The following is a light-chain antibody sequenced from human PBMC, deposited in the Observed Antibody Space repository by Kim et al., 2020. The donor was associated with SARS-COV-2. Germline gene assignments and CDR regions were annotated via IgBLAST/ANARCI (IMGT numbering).Light chain of an antibody. CDR3: QSYDSSLSGYV. J-gene: IGLJ1*01. V-gene: IGLV1-40*01. Sequence: QSVLTQPPSVSGAPGQRVTISCTGSSSNIAAGYDVHWYQRLPGTAPKLLISNNNNRPSGVPDRFSGSKSGTSASLTITGLQTEDEADYYCQSYDSSLSGYVFGTGTMVTVL. CDR1: SSNIAAGYD. CDR2: NNN.